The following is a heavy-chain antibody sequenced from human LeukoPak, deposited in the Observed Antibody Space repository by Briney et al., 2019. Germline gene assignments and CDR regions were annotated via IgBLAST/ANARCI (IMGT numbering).Heavy chain of an antibody. D-gene: IGHD3-9*01. CDR2: INTNTGNP. V-gene: IGHV7-4-1*02. CDR1: GYTFTSYA. CDR3: AISPVYYDILTGYYEASPLDY. J-gene: IGHJ4*02. Sequence: ASVKVSCKASGYTFTSYAMNWVRQAPGQGLEWMGWINTNTGNPTYAQGFTGRFVFSLDTSVSTAYLQISSLKAEDTAVYYCAISPVYYDILTGYYEASPLDYWGQGTLVTVSS.